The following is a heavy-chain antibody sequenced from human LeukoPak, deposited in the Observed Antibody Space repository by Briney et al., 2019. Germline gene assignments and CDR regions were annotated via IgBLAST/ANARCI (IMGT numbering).Heavy chain of an antibody. J-gene: IGHJ4*02. CDR3: APDPNEWLRNY. CDR2: ISGGSDST. V-gene: IGHV3-23*01. D-gene: IGHD5-12*01. Sequence: GGSLRLSCAVSGFTFSSYAMSWVRQAPGKGLEWVSAISGGSDSTYYADSVKGRFTISRDNSKNTLYQQMNSLRAEDTAVYYCAPDPNEWLRNYWGQGTLVTVSS. CDR1: GFTFSSYA.